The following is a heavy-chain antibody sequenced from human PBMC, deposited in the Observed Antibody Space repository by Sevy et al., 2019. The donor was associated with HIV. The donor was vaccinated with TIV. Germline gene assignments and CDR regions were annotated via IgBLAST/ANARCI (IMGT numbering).Heavy chain of an antibody. V-gene: IGHV3-21*01. J-gene: IGHJ3*02. Sequence: GGSLRLSCAVSGFTFSTYTMNWVRQAPGKGLEWVSSISGFSSYIYYADSVKGRFTISRDNAKNSLYLQMNSLRAEDTAVYYCARVSVYYYDSSGYYTTGNAFDIWGQGTMVTVSS. D-gene: IGHD3-22*01. CDR3: ARVSVYYYDSSGYYTTGNAFDI. CDR1: GFTFSTYT. CDR2: ISGFSSYI.